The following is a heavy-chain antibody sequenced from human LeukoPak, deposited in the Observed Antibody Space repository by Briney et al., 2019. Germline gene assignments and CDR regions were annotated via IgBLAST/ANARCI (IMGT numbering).Heavy chain of an antibody. V-gene: IGHV3-33*01. CDR2: IWYDGSNK. D-gene: IGHD3-10*01. CDR3: ARDSAKGDAFDI. J-gene: IGHJ3*02. Sequence: GGSLRLSCAASGFTFSSYGMHWVRQAPGKGLEWVAVIWYDGSNKYYADSVKSRFTISRDNSKNTLYLQMNSLRAEDTAVYYCARDSAKGDAFDIWGQGTMVTVSS. CDR1: GFTFSSYG.